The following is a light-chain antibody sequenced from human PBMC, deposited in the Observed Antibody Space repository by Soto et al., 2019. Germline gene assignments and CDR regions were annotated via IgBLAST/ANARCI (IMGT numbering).Light chain of an antibody. V-gene: IGKV1-39*01. Sequence: DIQLTQSPSSLSASVGDRITITWRSSQSIRRYLNWYQQRPGTAPRVLIFGANSLQSGVPSRFSGSGSGTEFTLTISSLQPEDFATYYCQQNYGTPGTFGQGTKVDIK. CDR1: QSIRRY. J-gene: IGKJ1*01. CDR3: QQNYGTPGT. CDR2: GAN.